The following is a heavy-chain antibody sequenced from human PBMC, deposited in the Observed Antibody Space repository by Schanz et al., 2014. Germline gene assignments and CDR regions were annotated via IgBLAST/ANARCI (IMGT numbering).Heavy chain of an antibody. CDR1: GYIFTKYY. Sequence: QVQLVQSGAEVKKPGASVKVSCKASGYIFTKYYIHCVRQAPGQGLEWMGLINPYDDTIDYAKKFQGRFTMTRDTSTTTVYMELSSLRSDDTAMYYCVTEERMESGTWAKALDIWGQGTWVTVSS. CDR2: INPYDDTI. J-gene: IGHJ3*02. CDR3: VTEERMESGTWAKALDI. V-gene: IGHV1-46*01. D-gene: IGHD3-3*01.